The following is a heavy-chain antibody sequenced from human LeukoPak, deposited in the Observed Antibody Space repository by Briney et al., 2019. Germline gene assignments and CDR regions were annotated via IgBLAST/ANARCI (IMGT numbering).Heavy chain of an antibody. CDR3: ARVSPNTVTTLRYFDY. D-gene: IGHD4-17*01. Sequence: GGSLRLSCAASGFTFSSYAMSWVRQAPGKGLEWVANIKQDGSEKYYVDSVKGRFTISRDNAKNSLYLQMNSLRAEDTAVYYCARVSPNTVTTLRYFDYWGQGTLVTVSS. CDR2: IKQDGSEK. V-gene: IGHV3-7*01. CDR1: GFTFSSYA. J-gene: IGHJ4*02.